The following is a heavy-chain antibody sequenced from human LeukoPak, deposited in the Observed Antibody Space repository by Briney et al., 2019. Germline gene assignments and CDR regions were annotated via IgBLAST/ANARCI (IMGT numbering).Heavy chain of an antibody. CDR1: GYTFISYD. J-gene: IGHJ4*02. D-gene: IGHD1-1*01. CDR2: ISAYNGNT. Sequence: ASVKVSCKASGYTFISYDISWVRQAAGQGLEWMGWISAYNGNTNYAQKLQGRVTMTTDTSTSTAYMELRSLRSDDTAVYYCARGNWNDPAFDYWGQGTLVTVSS. V-gene: IGHV1-18*01. CDR3: ARGNWNDPAFDY.